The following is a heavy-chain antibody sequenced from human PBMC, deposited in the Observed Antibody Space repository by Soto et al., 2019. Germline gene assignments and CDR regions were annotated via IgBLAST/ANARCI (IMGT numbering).Heavy chain of an antibody. CDR3: ARHLWFGELLYPSFYYGMDV. CDR1: GGTFSSYA. J-gene: IGHJ6*02. CDR2: IIPIFGTA. Sequence: SVKVSCKASGGTFSSYAISWVRQAPGQGLEWMGGIIPIFGTANYAQKFQSRVTITADESTSTAYMELSSLRSEDTAVYYCARHLWFGELLYPSFYYGMDVWGQGTTVTVSS. V-gene: IGHV1-69*13. D-gene: IGHD3-10*01.